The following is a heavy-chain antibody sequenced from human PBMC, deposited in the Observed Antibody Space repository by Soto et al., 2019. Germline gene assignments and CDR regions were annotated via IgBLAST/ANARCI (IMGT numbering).Heavy chain of an antibody. J-gene: IGHJ4*02. CDR3: ARGLRTYYYDSSGYSSPKYYFDY. CDR2: INHSGST. D-gene: IGHD3-22*01. Sequence: SETLSLTCAVYGGSFSGYYWSWIRQPPGKGLGWIGEINHSGSTNYNPSLKSRVTISVDTSKNQFSLKLSSVTAADTAVYYCARGLRTYYYDSSGYSSPKYYFDYWGQGTLVTVSS. CDR1: GGSFSGYY. V-gene: IGHV4-34*01.